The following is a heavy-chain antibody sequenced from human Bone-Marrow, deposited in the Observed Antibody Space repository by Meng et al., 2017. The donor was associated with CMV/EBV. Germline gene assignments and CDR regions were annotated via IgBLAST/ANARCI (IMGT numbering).Heavy chain of an antibody. CDR3: ARRGGGNYYFDY. V-gene: IGHV5-51*01. CDR2: FYPGDSDT. Sequence: GGSLRLSCKGSGYSFTSYWIGWARQMPGKGLEWMGIFYPGDSDTRYSPSFQGQVTISADKSIRTAYLQWRSLKASDTAMYYCARRGGGNYYFDYWGQGTLVTVSS. J-gene: IGHJ4*02. D-gene: IGHD4-23*01. CDR1: GYSFTSYW.